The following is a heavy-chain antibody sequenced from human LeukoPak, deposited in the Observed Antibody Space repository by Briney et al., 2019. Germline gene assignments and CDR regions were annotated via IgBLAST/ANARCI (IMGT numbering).Heavy chain of an antibody. V-gene: IGHV3-23*01. CDR1: GFTFSSYA. J-gene: IGHJ4*02. CDR3: AKDRVGATLYFDY. Sequence: GRSLRLSCAASGFTFSSYAMHWVRQAPGKGLEWVSGIIGSGGRTYYADSVKGRFTISRDNSQNTLYLQINSLRAEDTAVYYCAKDRVGATLYFDYWGQGTLVTVSS. D-gene: IGHD1-26*01. CDR2: IIGSGGRT.